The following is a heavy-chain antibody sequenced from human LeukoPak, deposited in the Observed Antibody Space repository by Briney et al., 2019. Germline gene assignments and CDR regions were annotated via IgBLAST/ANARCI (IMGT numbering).Heavy chain of an antibody. D-gene: IGHD2-2*01. CDR1: GFTFRNYV. V-gene: IGHV3-30-3*01. Sequence: GGSLRLSRAASGFTFRNYVIHWVRQAPGKGLEWVAVTSSDLNVKLYADSVKGRFTISRDNSRSTLYLQMNSLRPEDTAVYYCARDSTFDIWGQGTVVTVSS. J-gene: IGHJ3*02. CDR2: TSSDLNVK. CDR3: ARDSTFDI.